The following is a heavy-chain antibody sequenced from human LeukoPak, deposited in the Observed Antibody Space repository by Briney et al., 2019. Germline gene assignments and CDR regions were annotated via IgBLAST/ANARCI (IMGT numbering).Heavy chain of an antibody. V-gene: IGHV7-4-1*02. CDR1: GYTFTGYY. Sequence: ASVKVSCKASGYTFTGYYMHWVRQAPGQGLEWMGWINTNTGNPTYAQGFTGRFVFSLDTSVSTAYLQISSLKAEDTAVYYCAREGDSSGYYYLPHDYWGQGTLVTVSS. D-gene: IGHD3-22*01. CDR3: AREGDSSGYYYLPHDY. J-gene: IGHJ4*02. CDR2: INTNTGNP.